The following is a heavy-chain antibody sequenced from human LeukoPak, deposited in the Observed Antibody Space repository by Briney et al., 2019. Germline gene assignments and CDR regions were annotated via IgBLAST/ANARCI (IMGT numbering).Heavy chain of an antibody. CDR1: GFTFSRNW. CDR2: IKQDGSQK. V-gene: IGHV3-7*01. CDR3: ARASADHYDSSGSGGVYFEH. D-gene: IGHD3-22*01. J-gene: IGHJ4*02. Sequence: GGSLRLSCAASGFTFSRNWMSWVRQAPGKGLEWLANIKQDGSQKYYVGSVKGRFTISRDNAKNSLYLQMDSLRAEDTAVYYCARASADHYDSSGSGGVYFEHWGQGTLVTVSS.